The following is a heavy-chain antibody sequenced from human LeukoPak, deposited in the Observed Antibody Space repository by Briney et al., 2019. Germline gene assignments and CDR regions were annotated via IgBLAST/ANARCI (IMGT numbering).Heavy chain of an antibody. Sequence: PPGGSLRLSCAASGFIFSSHGMNWVRQAPGKGLEWVSGISPSGDNKYYADSLEGRFTISRDNSKNTVYLQMNSLRAEDTALYYCAQDISWFAFDIWGQGTMVTVSS. J-gene: IGHJ3*02. V-gene: IGHV3-23*01. D-gene: IGHD3-10*01. CDR1: GFIFSSHG. CDR3: AQDISWFAFDI. CDR2: ISPSGDNK.